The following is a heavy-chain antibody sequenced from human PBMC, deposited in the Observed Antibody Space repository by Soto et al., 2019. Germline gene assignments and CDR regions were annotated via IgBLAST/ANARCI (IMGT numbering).Heavy chain of an antibody. CDR3: ASAVWNDPVPDALDI. CDR1: GGSVSSGSYY. J-gene: IGHJ3*02. D-gene: IGHD1-1*01. CDR2: IYYSGST. V-gene: IGHV4-61*03. Sequence: QVQLQESGPGLVKPSETLSLTCTVSGGSVSSGSYYWSWIRQPPGKGLEWIGYIYYSGSTNYNPSLSSRVTIPVYTSTNHFSLTLSAVTAAATAVYYCASAVWNDPVPDALDIWGQGTMATVSS.